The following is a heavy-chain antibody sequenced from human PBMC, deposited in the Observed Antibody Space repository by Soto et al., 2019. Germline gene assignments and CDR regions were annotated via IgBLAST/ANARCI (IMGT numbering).Heavy chain of an antibody. Sequence: SETLSLTCTVSGDSVTSGDYYWSWIRQPPGKGLEWIGYIYHSGSTYYNPSLKSRVTISVDRSKNQFSLKLSSVTAADTAVYYCARGGQQLAHRGVYYFDYWGQGTLVTVSS. D-gene: IGHD6-13*01. J-gene: IGHJ4*02. CDR3: ARGGQQLAHRGVYYFDY. CDR2: IYHSGST. V-gene: IGHV4-30-2*01. CDR1: GDSVTSGDYY.